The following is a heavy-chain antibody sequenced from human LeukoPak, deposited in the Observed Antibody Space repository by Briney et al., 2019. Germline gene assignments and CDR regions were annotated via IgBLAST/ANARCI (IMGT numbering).Heavy chain of an antibody. J-gene: IGHJ6*02. CDR1: GGTFSSYA. D-gene: IGHD6-19*01. CDR3: ARVPGQWLVPVYYYYYGMDV. Sequence: RASVKVSCKASGGTFSSYAISWVRQAPGQGLEWMGRIIPILGIANYAQKFQGRVTITADKSTSTAYMELSSLRSEDTAVYYCARVPGQWLVPVYYYYYGMDVWGQGTTVTVSS. V-gene: IGHV1-69*04. CDR2: IIPILGIA.